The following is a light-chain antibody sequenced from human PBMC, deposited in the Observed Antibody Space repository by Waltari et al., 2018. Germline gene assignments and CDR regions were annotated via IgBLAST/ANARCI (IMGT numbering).Light chain of an antibody. J-gene: IGLJ2*01. V-gene: IGLV2-14*03. CDR1: SNDVGAYNY. CDR2: DVN. CDR3: SSFTTSTTLV. Sequence: QSALTQPASVSGSPGQSITISCTGNSNDVGAYNYVPWYQQYTGKAPKRIIYDVNKRPSGISDRFSGSKSGNTASLTVSGLQPEDEADYHCSSFTTSTTLVFGGGTKLTVL.